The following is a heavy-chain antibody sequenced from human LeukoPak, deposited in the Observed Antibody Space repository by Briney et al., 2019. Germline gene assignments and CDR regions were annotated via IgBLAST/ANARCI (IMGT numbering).Heavy chain of an antibody. CDR2: MNPNSGNT. Sequence: ASVKVSCKASGYTFTSYDINWVRQATGQGLEWMGWMNPNSGNTGYAQKFQGRVTMTRNTSIGTAYMELGSLRSEDTAVYYCARVDSIAAAGSPHYNWFDPWGQGTLVTVSS. D-gene: IGHD6-13*01. V-gene: IGHV1-8*01. CDR3: ARVDSIAAAGSPHYNWFDP. CDR1: GYTFTSYD. J-gene: IGHJ5*02.